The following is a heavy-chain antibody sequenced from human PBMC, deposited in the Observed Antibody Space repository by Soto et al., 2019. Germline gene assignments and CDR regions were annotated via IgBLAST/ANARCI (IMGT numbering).Heavy chain of an antibody. Sequence: SSETLSLTCTVSGGSISSSSYYWGWIRQPPGKGLEWIGSIYYSGSTYYNPSLKSRVTISVDTSKNQFSLKLSSVTAADTAVYYCASHPTNNWNPLGFDYWGQGTLVTVSS. V-gene: IGHV4-39*01. CDR1: GGSISSSSYY. CDR3: ASHPTNNWNPLGFDY. J-gene: IGHJ4*02. CDR2: IYYSGST. D-gene: IGHD1-20*01.